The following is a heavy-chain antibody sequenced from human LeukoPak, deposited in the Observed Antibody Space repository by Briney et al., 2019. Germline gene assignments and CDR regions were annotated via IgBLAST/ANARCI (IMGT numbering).Heavy chain of an antibody. CDR3: ARGLMTTGRSNFDY. CDR2: IFHSGNT. Sequence: PSETPSPNRGVPGGSISSSNWWSWVRQPPRKGLEWVGEIFHSGNTNYNPSLKSRVTISVDKSKNQFSLRLSSVTAADTAVYYCARGLMTTGRSNFDYWGQGTLVTVSS. CDR1: GGSISSSNW. J-gene: IGHJ4*02. D-gene: IGHD3-10*01. V-gene: IGHV4-4*02.